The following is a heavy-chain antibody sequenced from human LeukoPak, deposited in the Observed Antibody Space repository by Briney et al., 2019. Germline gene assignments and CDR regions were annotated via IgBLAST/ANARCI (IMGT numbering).Heavy chain of an antibody. CDR3: ARDAPRYRSSWYLDY. J-gene: IGHJ4*01. V-gene: IGHV4-4*07. D-gene: IGHD6-13*01. CDR1: GTSISDYY. CDR2: IYSSEKT. Sequence: SVTLSLTCSVSGTSISDYYWSWIRQPAGKGLEWIGRIYSSEKTDHNPSLKSRVSLSVDTSKNQASLELTSVTAADTAIYYCARDAPRYRSSWYLDYWGHGILVTVSS.